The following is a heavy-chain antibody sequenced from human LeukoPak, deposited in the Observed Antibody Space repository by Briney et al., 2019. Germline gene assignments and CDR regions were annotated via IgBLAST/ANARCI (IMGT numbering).Heavy chain of an antibody. D-gene: IGHD3-3*01. CDR2: IYTSGST. CDR3: ARGITIFGVVTAFDY. Sequence: SETLSLTCTVSGGSISSGSYYWSWIRQPAGKGLEWIGRIYTSGSTNYNPSLKSRVTISVDTSKNQFSLKLSSVTAADTAVYHCARGITIFGVVTAFDYWGQGTLVTVSS. CDR1: GGSISSGSYY. V-gene: IGHV4-61*02. J-gene: IGHJ4*02.